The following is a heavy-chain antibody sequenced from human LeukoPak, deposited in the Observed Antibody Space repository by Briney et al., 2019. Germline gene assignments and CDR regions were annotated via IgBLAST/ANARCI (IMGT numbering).Heavy chain of an antibody. D-gene: IGHD5-18*01. V-gene: IGHV4-30-2*01. J-gene: IGHJ5*02. CDR1: GGSISSGGYS. Sequence: ASQTLSLTSAVSGGSISSGGYSWSWIRQPPGKGLEWIGYIYHSGSTYYNPSLKSRVTISVDRSKNQFSLKLSSVTAADTAVYYCARALYRGYSYGYVGGDWFDPWGQGTLVTVSS. CDR3: ARALYRGYSYGYVGGDWFDP. CDR2: IYHSGST.